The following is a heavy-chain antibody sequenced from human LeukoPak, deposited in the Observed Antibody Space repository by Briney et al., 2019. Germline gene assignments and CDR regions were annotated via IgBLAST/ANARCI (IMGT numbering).Heavy chain of an antibody. CDR2: IYYSGST. CDR1: GGSISSYY. V-gene: IGHV4-59*08. D-gene: IGHD3-22*01. J-gene: IGHJ4*02. Sequence: SETLSLTGTVSGGSISSYYWSWIRQPPGKALEWIGYIYYSGSTNYNPSLKSRVTISVDTSKNQFSLKLSSVTAADTAVYYCARHGDYYDSSGYPNYFDYWGQGTLVTVSS. CDR3: ARHGDYYDSSGYPNYFDY.